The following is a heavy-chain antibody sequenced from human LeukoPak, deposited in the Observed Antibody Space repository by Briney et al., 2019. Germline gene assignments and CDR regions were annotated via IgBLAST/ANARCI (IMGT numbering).Heavy chain of an antibody. D-gene: IGHD5-12*01. V-gene: IGHV3-7*01. CDR1: GFSFNAYW. CDR3: ATFGLVAALDL. J-gene: IGHJ4*02. CDR2: INPAGSET. Sequence: GGSLSLSCAASGFSFNAYWMAWVRQAPGTGREWLANINPAGSETFDVDPVKGRFSISRDHAKNLVYLQMNSLRAEDTAVYYCATFGLVAALDLWGQGTLVTVSS.